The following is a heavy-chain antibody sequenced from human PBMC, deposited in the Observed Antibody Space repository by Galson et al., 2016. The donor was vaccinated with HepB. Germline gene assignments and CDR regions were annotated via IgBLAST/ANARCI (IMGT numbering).Heavy chain of an antibody. Sequence: SLRLSCAASGFTFSSYGMHWVRLAPGKGLEWVAVISYDGSNKYYADSVKGRFTIPRDNSKNTPYLQMNSLRAEDTAVYYCAKGALLYGSGWFDAFDIWGQGTMVTVSS. J-gene: IGHJ3*02. CDR1: GFTFSSYG. CDR2: ISYDGSNK. V-gene: IGHV3-30*18. CDR3: AKGALLYGSGWFDAFDI. D-gene: IGHD3-10*01.